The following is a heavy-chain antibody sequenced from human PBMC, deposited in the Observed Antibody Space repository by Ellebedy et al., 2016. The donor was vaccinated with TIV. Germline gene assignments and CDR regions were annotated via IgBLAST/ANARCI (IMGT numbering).Heavy chain of an antibody. J-gene: IGHJ4*02. CDR2: IYHTGNA. V-gene: IGHV4-59*12. D-gene: IGHD5-18*01. Sequence: MPSETLSLTCTVSGDSISPYYWNWIRQHPGKGLELIGYIYHTGNAYYNPSLQSRVSISVDASKNQFSLRLSSVTAADTAVYYCARSGKQLWLYYYDYWGQGTLVTVSS. CDR3: ARSGKQLWLYYYDY. CDR1: GDSISPYY.